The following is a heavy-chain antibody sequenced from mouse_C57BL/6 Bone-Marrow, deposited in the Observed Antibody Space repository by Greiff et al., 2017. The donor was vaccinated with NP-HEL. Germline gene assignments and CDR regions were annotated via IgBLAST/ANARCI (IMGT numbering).Heavy chain of an antibody. V-gene: IGHV5-6*01. Sequence: EVQGVESGGDLVKPGGSLKLSCAASGFTFSSYGMSWVRQTPDKRLEWVATISSGGSYTYYLDSVKGRFAISRDNAKNTLYLQMSSLKSEDTAMYYCARRYDGYYLTFFFDYWGQGTTLTVSS. CDR3: ARRYDGYYLTFFFDY. D-gene: IGHD2-3*01. CDR1: GFTFSSYG. CDR2: ISSGGSYT. J-gene: IGHJ2*01.